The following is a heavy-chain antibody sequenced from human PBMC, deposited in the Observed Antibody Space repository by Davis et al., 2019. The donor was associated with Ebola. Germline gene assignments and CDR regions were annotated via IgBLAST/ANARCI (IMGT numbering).Heavy chain of an antibody. V-gene: IGHV5-51*01. D-gene: IGHD5-24*01. J-gene: IGHJ4*02. Sequence: PEGSLRLSCKVSGYSFTSYWIGWVRQMPGKGLEWMGIIHPSDSDTRYSPSFQGQVTISADKSINTAYLQWSSLKASDTATYFCARGEEMATIMNDYWGQGTLVTVSS. CDR2: IHPSDSDT. CDR1: GYSFTSYW. CDR3: ARGEEMATIMNDY.